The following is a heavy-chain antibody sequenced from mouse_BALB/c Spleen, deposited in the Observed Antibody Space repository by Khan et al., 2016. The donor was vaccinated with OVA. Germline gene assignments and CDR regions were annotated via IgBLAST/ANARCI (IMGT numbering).Heavy chain of an antibody. Sequence: EVQLVESGPGLVKPSQSLSLTCTVTGYSITSDYVWNWIRQFPGNKLEWMGYISYSGSTNYNPSLKSRISISRDTSKNQFFLQLNSVTTEDTATKYCDKTDRMDYWGQGTTVTVSS. J-gene: IGHJ4*01. D-gene: IGHD2-14*01. CDR3: DKTDRMDY. V-gene: IGHV3-2*02. CDR1: GYSITSDYV. CDR2: ISYSGST.